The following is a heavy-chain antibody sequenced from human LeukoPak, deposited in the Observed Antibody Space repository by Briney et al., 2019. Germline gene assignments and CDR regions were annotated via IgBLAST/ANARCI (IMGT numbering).Heavy chain of an antibody. J-gene: IGHJ5*02. CDR1: GGTFSSYA. CDR2: IIPIFGTA. V-gene: IGHV1-69*06. D-gene: IGHD2-2*01. Sequence: SVKVSCKASGGTFSSYAISWVRQAPGQGLEWMGGIIPIFGTANYAQKFQGRVTITADKSTSTAYMELSSLRSEDTAVYYCVRDRYCSSTSCYLSVWFDPWGQGTLVTVSS. CDR3: VRDRYCSSTSCYLSVWFDP.